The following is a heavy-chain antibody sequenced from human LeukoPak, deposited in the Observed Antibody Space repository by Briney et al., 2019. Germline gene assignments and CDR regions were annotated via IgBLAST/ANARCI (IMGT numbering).Heavy chain of an antibody. CDR1: GGSISSSSYY. CDR3: ARGRYRHYFDY. J-gene: IGHJ4*02. D-gene: IGHD1-14*01. CDR2: IYTSGST. V-gene: IGHV4-61*02. Sequence: SETLSLTCTVSGGSISSSSYYWGWIRQPPGKGLEWIGRIYTSGSTNYNPSLKSRVTISVDTSKNQFSLKLSSVTAADTAVYYCARGRYRHYFDYWGQGTLVTVSS.